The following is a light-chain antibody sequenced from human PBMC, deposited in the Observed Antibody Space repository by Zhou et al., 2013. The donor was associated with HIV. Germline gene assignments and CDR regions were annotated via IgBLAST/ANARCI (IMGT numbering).Light chain of an antibody. CDR1: QSVSSSY. V-gene: IGKV3D-20*02. Sequence: EIVLTQSPGTLSLSPGERATLSCRASQSVSSSYLAWYQQKPGRAPRLLIYGASSRAIGIPDRFSGSGSGTDFTLTISRLEPEDSAVYYCQQRTNWAPPFGGGTRVEI. CDR2: GAS. CDR3: QQRTNWAPP. J-gene: IGKJ4*01.